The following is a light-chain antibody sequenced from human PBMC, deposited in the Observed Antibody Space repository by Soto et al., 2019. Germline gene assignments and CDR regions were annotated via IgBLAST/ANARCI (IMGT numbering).Light chain of an antibody. V-gene: IGKV3-20*01. Sequence: EIVLPQSPGTLSLSPGERATLSCRASQSVSSSYLAWYQHKPGQAPRLLIYGASTRATGIPARFSGSGSGTDFTLTISRLEPEDFAVYYCQQYGGLPTFGQGTKV. CDR1: QSVSSSY. CDR3: QQYGGLPT. CDR2: GAS. J-gene: IGKJ1*01.